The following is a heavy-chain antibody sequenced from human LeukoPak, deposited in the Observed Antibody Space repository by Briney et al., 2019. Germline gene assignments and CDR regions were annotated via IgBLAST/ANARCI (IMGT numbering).Heavy chain of an antibody. CDR1: GYTFTSYD. Sequence: GASVKVSCKASGYTFTSYDINWVRQAPGQGLEWMGWINPNSGGTNYAQQFQGRVTMTRDTSIGTAYMELSRLRSDDTAVFYCARDRLWGDHDAFDIWGQGTMVTVSS. J-gene: IGHJ3*02. V-gene: IGHV1-2*02. CDR3: ARDRLWGDHDAFDI. CDR2: INPNSGGT. D-gene: IGHD2/OR15-2a*01.